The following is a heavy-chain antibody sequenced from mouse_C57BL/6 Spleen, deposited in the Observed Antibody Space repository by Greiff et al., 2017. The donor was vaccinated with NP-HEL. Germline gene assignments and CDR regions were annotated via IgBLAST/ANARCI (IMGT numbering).Heavy chain of an antibody. CDR2: IRNKANGYTA. V-gene: IGHV7-3*01. J-gene: IGHJ1*03. D-gene: IGHD1-1*01. CDR1: GFTFTDYY. Sequence: EVKLQESGGGLVQPGGSLSLSCAASGFTFTDYYMSWVRQPPGKALEWLGFIRNKANGYTAEYSASVKGQFTISRDTSQSILYLQMNALRAEDSATYYCAIYSTVVEGTWYFDVWGTGTTVTVSS. CDR3: AIYSTVVEGTWYFDV.